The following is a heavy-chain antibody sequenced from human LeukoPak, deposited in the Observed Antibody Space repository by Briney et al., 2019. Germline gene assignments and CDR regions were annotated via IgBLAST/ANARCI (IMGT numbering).Heavy chain of an antibody. D-gene: IGHD4-17*01. CDR3: ARGQSGDFGHPFGFDY. J-gene: IGHJ4*02. CDR1: DYTFTSYG. V-gene: IGHV1-18*01. CDR2: ISAYTANT. Sequence: ASVTVSCKASDYTFTSYGISWVRQAPGQGLEWMGWISAYTANTNYAQKVQGRLTMTTDTSTSTAYMELRSLRSDDTAVYYCARGQSGDFGHPFGFDYWGQGTLVTVSS.